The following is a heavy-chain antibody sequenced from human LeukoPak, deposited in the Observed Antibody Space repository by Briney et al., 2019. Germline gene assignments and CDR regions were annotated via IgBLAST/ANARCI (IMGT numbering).Heavy chain of an antibody. Sequence: GESLKISCKGSGYSFTSYWIGWVRQMPGKGLEWMGIIYPSDSDIRYSPSFRGQVTISADKSNSTAYLQWSSLKASDTAMYYCARLPFLEWLPLGYWGQGTLVTVSS. J-gene: IGHJ4*02. D-gene: IGHD3-3*01. CDR1: GYSFTSYW. V-gene: IGHV5-51*01. CDR3: ARLPFLEWLPLGY. CDR2: IYPSDSDI.